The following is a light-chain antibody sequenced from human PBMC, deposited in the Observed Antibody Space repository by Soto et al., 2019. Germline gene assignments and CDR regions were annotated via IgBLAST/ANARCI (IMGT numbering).Light chain of an antibody. CDR1: SSDVGDYDY. CDR2: EVR. J-gene: IGLJ3*02. CDR3: SSYTNSNTWV. V-gene: IGLV2-14*01. Sequence: QSALTHPASVSGSPGQSITISCTGTSSDVGDYDYVSWYQQHPGKAPKLMIYEVRNRPSGVSNRFSGSKSGNTASLAISGLQAEDEANYYCSSYTNSNTWVFGGGTKLT.